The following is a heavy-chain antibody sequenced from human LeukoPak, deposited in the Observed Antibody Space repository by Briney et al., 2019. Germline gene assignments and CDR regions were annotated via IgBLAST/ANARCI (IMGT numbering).Heavy chain of an antibody. Sequence: SETLSLTCAVYGGSFSGYYWTWIRQPPGKGLEWIGEINHSGSANYNPSLKSRVTISVDTSKNQFSLKLSSVTAADTAVYYCARRAYNRTPYDYDILTGYYDDAFDIWGQGTMVTVSS. D-gene: IGHD3-9*01. CDR3: ARRAYNRTPYDYDILTGYYDDAFDI. J-gene: IGHJ3*02. CDR2: INHSGSA. CDR1: GGSFSGYY. V-gene: IGHV4-34*01.